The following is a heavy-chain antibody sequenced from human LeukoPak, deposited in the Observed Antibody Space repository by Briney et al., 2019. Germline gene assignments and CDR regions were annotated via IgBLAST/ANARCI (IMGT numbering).Heavy chain of an antibody. CDR1: GGSISSSSYY. CDR2: IYYSGST. J-gene: IGHJ4*02. CDR3: ARGSSGIFDY. V-gene: IGHV4-61*05. Sequence: SETLSLTCTVSGGSISSSSYYWGWIRQPPGKGLEWIGYIYYSGSTNYNPSLKSRVTISVDTSKNQFSLKLSSVTAADTAVYYCARGSSGIFDYWGQGTLVTVSS. D-gene: IGHD6-19*01.